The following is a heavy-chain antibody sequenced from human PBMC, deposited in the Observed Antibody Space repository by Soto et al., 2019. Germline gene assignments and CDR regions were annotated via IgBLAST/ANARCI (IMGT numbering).Heavy chain of an antibody. CDR3: ASADDLLQGGYRD. Sequence: GGSLRLSCAASGFTFSDYCMSWIRQAPGKGLEWVSYISSSSSYTNYADSVKGRFTISRDNAKNSLYLQMNSLRAEDTAVYYCASADDLLQGGYRDRGQGTMVTVSS. V-gene: IGHV3-11*06. J-gene: IGHJ4*02. D-gene: IGHD5-12*01. CDR2: ISSSSSYT. CDR1: GFTFSDYC.